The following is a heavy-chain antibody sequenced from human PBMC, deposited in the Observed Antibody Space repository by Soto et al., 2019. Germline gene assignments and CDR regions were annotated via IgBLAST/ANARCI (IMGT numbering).Heavy chain of an antibody. CDR1: GGSFSGYY. V-gene: IGHV4-34*02. Sequence: QVQLQQWGAGLLKPSETLSLTCAVYGGSFSGYYWSWIRQPPGKGREWIGEIDHSGSTDYNPSLKSRVTISVDTPKNHVSLPLTSVTAADTDVYYCAAARAYSYDYVDYWGQGTLVTVSS. D-gene: IGHD5-18*01. CDR2: IDHSGST. J-gene: IGHJ4*02. CDR3: AAARAYSYDYVDY.